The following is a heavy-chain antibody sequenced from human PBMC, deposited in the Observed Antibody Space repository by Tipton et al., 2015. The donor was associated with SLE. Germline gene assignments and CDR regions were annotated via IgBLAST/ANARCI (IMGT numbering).Heavy chain of an antibody. J-gene: IGHJ4*02. Sequence: TLSLTCTVSGGSISSSNYYWGWIRQPPGKGPEWIGSIYYSGSTYYNPSLKSRVTISVDTSKNQFSLKLSSVTAADTAVYYCATWRGYDFWTGYSPYYFDYWGQGTLVTVSS. CDR2: IYYSGST. V-gene: IGHV4-39*07. D-gene: IGHD3-3*01. CDR1: GGSISSSNYY. CDR3: ATWRGYDFWTGYSPYYFDY.